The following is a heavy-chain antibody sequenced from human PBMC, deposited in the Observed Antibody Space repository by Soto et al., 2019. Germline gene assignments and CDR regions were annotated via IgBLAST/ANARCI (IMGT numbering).Heavy chain of an antibody. D-gene: IGHD3-9*01. J-gene: IGHJ6*02. CDR2: INPNSGGT. Sequence: ASVKVSCKASGYTFTGHYMHWVRQAPGQGLEWTGWINPNSGGTNYAQKFQGWVTMTRDTSISTAYMELSRLRSDDTAVYYCARDPYHYDILTGYPRREGYYYYYYGMDVWGQGTTVTVSS. V-gene: IGHV1-2*04. CDR1: GYTFTGHY. CDR3: ARDPYHYDILTGYPRREGYYYYYYGMDV.